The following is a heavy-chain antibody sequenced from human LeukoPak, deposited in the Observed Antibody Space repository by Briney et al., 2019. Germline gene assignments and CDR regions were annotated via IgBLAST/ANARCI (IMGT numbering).Heavy chain of an antibody. CDR1: GGSFSGYY. V-gene: IGHV4-34*01. D-gene: IGHD3-10*01. CDR2: INHSGST. Sequence: SETLSLTCAVYGGSFSGYYWSWIRQPPGKGLEWIGEINHSGSTNYNPALTSRVTISVDTSNNQCSLKLSSVTAADTAVYYCARGFGERPVDYWGQGTLATVSS. J-gene: IGHJ4*02. CDR3: ARGFGERPVDY.